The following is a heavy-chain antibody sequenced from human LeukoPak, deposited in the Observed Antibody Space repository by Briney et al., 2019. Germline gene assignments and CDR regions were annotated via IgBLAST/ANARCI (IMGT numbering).Heavy chain of an antibody. CDR1: GFTFNTYN. V-gene: IGHV3-21*04. Sequence: GGSLRLSCAASGFTFNTYNMNWVRQAPGKGLQWVSSISDSSNYIYYADSVKGRFTISRDNAKNSLFLQMNSLRAEDTAVYYCAKGRSGSPMGAFDIWGQGTMVTVSS. D-gene: IGHD1-26*01. CDR2: ISDSSNYI. J-gene: IGHJ3*02. CDR3: AKGRSGSPMGAFDI.